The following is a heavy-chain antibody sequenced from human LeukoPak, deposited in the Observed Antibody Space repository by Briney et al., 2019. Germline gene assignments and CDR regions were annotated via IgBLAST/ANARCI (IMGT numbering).Heavy chain of an antibody. CDR2: IYSGGST. D-gene: IGHD6-13*01. CDR1: GFTVSSNY. CDR3: ARDIIGYSSSWYQHPLYYYCGMDV. V-gene: IGHV3-53*01. J-gene: IGHJ6*02. Sequence: GGSLRLSCAASGFTVSSNYMSWVRQAPGKGLEWVSVIYSGGSTYYADSVKGRFTISRDNSKNTLYLQMNSLRAEDTAVYYCARDIIGYSSSWYQHPLYYYCGMDVWGQGTTVTVSS.